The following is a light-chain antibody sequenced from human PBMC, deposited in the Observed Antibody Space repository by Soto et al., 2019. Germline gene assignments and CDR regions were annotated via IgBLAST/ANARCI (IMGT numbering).Light chain of an antibody. CDR1: HSVSSS. CDR3: QQYGSSPRT. J-gene: IGKJ1*01. Sequence: EVVMTQSPATLSVSPGERATLSCRASHSVSSSLAWYQQKPGQAPRLLIYGASSRATGIPDRFSGSGSGTDFTLTITRLEPEDFAVYFCQQYGSSPRTFGQGTKVDIK. V-gene: IGKV3-20*01. CDR2: GAS.